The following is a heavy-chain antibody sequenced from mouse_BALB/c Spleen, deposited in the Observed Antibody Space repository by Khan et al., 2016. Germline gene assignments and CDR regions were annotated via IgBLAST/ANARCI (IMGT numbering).Heavy chain of an antibody. CDR3: ARDDQECDAWFAS. Sequence: QVQLKQSGPGLVAPSQSLSITCTVSGFSLTNSGVHWVRQPPRKGLDWLGVIWAGGSTVYNSALMSSLSITRDTTQNQVFLTMNSLQNDDTAMYYCARDDQECDAWFASWGQGTLVTVSA. D-gene: IGHD6-1*01. J-gene: IGHJ3*01. CDR1: GFSLTNSG. V-gene: IGHV2-9*02. CDR2: IWAGGST.